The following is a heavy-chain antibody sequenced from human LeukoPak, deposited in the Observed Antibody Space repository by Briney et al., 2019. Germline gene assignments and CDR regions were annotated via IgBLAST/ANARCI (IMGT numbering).Heavy chain of an antibody. CDR3: ARVGPVLWFGELYSGSSKYYFDY. J-gene: IGHJ4*02. Sequence: SETLSLTCAVYGGSFRGYYWTWIRQPPGKGLEWIGEIVHSGSTNYNPSLKSRVTISVDTSKNQFSLKLSSVTAADTAVYYCARVGPVLWFGELYSGSSKYYFDYWGQGTLVTVSS. V-gene: IGHV4-34*12. CDR1: GGSFRGYY. D-gene: IGHD3-10*01. CDR2: IVHSGST.